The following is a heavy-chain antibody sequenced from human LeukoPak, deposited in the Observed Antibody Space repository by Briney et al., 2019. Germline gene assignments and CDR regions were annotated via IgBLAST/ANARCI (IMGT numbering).Heavy chain of an antibody. CDR3: ARAGYSYGHQGWFDP. CDR1: GGSFSGYY. CDR2: INHSGST. J-gene: IGHJ5*02. D-gene: IGHD5-18*01. V-gene: IGHV4-34*01. Sequence: SETLSLTCAVYGGSFSGYYWSWIRQPPGKGLEWIGEINHSGSTNYNPSLKSRVTISVDASKNQFSLKLSSVTAADTAVYYCARAGYSYGHQGWFDPWGQGTLVTVSS.